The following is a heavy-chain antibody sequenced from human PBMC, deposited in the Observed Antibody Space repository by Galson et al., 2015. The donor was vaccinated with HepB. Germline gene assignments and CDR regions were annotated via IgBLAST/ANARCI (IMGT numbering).Heavy chain of an antibody. J-gene: IGHJ4*02. D-gene: IGHD3-3*01. CDR1: GFTFSNYA. Sequence: SLRLSCAASGFTFSNYAMDWVRQAPGKGLEYVSAVTSGGNPYCADSVKGRFTISRDNSKNTLYLQMSGLRPEDTAVYYCVKVLYYDFWSGYHFWGQGTLVTVSS. V-gene: IGHV3-64D*06. CDR3: VKVLYYDFWSGYHF. CDR2: VTSGGNP.